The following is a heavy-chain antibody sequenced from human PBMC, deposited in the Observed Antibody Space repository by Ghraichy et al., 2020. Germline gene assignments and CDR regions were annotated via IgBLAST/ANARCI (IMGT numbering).Heavy chain of an antibody. D-gene: IGHD3-10*01. J-gene: IGHJ6*02. Sequence: ASVKVSCKASGYTFTCYYMHWVRQAPVQGLEWMGWINPNIGGTNYAQKFQGWVTMTRDTSISTAYMELSMLRSDDTAVYYCARGDGGFGELVIDYYYYGMDVWGQGTTVTVSS. CDR2: INPNIGGT. CDR1: GYTFTCYY. CDR3: ARGDGGFGELVIDYYYYGMDV. V-gene: IGHV1-2*04.